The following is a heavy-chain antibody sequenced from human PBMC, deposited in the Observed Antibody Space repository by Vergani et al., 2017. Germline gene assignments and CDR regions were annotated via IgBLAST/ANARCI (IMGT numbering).Heavy chain of an antibody. V-gene: IGHV4-4*07. CDR1: GGSISSYY. CDR2: VYTTGST. CDR3: ARAGGRTWSYFYYYMDI. Sequence: QVQLQESGPGLVKPSETLSLTCTVSGGSISSYYWSWIRQPAGKGLEWIGRVYTTGSTNYNPSLKSRVTMSVDTSKNHFSLTLSSVTAADTAVYFCARAGGRTWSYFYYYMDIWGKGTTVTVSS. J-gene: IGHJ6*03. D-gene: IGHD3-16*01.